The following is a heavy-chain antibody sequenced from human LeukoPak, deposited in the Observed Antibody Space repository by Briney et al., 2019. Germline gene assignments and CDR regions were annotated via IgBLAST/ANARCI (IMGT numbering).Heavy chain of an antibody. J-gene: IGHJ4*02. D-gene: IGHD2-2*01. CDR2: ISYDGSNK. CDR1: GFTFSSYA. CDR3: ARAYCSSTSCSQFDY. V-gene: IGHV3-30-3*01. Sequence: GGSLRLSCAASGFTFSSYAMHWVRQAPGKGLEWVAVISYDGSNKYYADSVKGRFTISRDNSKNTLYLQMNSLRAEDTAVYYCARAYCSSTSCSQFDYWGQGTLVTVSS.